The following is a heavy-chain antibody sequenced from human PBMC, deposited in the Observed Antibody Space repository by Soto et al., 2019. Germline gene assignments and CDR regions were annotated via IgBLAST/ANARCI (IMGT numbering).Heavy chain of an antibody. CDR3: ARCYYYDSSGFRFDP. CDR1: GGAIISYY. Sequence: SETLSLTCTFSGGAIISYYWSWIRQPPGKGLEWIGYIYYSGSTNYNPSLKSRVTISVDTSKNQFSLKLSSVTAADTAVYYCARCYYYDSSGFRFDPWGQGTLVTVSS. J-gene: IGHJ5*02. CDR2: IYYSGST. V-gene: IGHV4-59*01. D-gene: IGHD3-22*01.